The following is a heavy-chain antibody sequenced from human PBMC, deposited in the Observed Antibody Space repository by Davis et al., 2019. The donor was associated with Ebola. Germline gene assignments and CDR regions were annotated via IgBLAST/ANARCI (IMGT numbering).Heavy chain of an antibody. CDR1: GGSFSGYY. CDR2: INHSGST. J-gene: IGHJ3*02. CDR3: ARGLEGYYDFWSGYYHDAFDI. V-gene: IGHV4-34*01. Sequence: GSLRLSCAVYGGSFSGYYWSWIRQPPGKGLEWIGEINHSGSTNYNPSLKSRVTISVDTSKNQFSLKLSSVTAADTAVYYCARGLEGYYDFWSGYYHDAFDIWGQGTMVTVSS. D-gene: IGHD3-3*01.